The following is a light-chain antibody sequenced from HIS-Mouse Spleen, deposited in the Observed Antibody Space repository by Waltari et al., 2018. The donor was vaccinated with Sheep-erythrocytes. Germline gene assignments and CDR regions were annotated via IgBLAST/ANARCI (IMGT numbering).Light chain of an antibody. Sequence: QSALTQPRSVSGSPGQSVTISCTGTSSDFGGYNYVSWYQQHPGKAPKLMIYYVSKRTSGVPVRFSGSKSGNTASLTISGLQAEDEADYYCCSYAGSYNHVFATGTKVTVL. CDR3: CSYAGSYNHV. CDR1: SSDFGGYNY. CDR2: YVS. J-gene: IGLJ1*01. V-gene: IGLV2-11*01.